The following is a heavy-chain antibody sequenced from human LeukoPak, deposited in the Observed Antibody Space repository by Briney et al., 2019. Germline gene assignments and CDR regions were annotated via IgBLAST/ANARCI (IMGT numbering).Heavy chain of an antibody. CDR3: ARHHYYGSGSYYNPPIPDY. D-gene: IGHD3-10*01. V-gene: IGHV6-1*01. Sequence: SQTLSLTCAISGDSVSSNSAAWNWIRQSPSRGLEWLGRTYYRSKWYNDYAVSVKSRITINPDTSKNQFSLQLNSVTPEDTAVYYCARHHYYGSGSYYNPPIPDYWGQGTLVTVSS. J-gene: IGHJ4*02. CDR1: GDSVSSNSAA. CDR2: TYYRSKWYN.